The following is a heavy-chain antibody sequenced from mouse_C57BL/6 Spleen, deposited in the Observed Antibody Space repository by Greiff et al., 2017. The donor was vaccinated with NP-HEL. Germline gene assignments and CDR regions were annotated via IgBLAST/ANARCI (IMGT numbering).Heavy chain of an antibody. Sequence: VQLQQPGAELVKPGASVKLSCKASGYTFTSYWMHWVKQRPGQGLEWIGMIHPNSGSTNYNEKFKSKATLTVDKSSSTAYMQLSSLTSEDSAVYYCARGAGHPRGSSPFDYWGQGTTLTVSS. CDR2: IHPNSGST. D-gene: IGHD1-1*01. CDR3: ARGAGHPRGSSPFDY. V-gene: IGHV1-64*01. J-gene: IGHJ2*01. CDR1: GYTFTSYW.